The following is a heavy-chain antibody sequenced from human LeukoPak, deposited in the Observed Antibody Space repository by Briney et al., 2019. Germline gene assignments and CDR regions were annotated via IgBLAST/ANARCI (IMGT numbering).Heavy chain of an antibody. Sequence: GGSLRLSCAASGLTDSSTYMSWVRQAPGKGLEWVSAISGSGGSTYYADSVKGRFTISRDNSKNTLYLQMNSLRAEDTAVYYCATAEGPYGDWVDYWGQGTLVTVSS. J-gene: IGHJ4*02. V-gene: IGHV3-23*01. CDR2: ISGSGGST. D-gene: IGHD4-17*01. CDR1: GLTDSSTY. CDR3: ATAEGPYGDWVDY.